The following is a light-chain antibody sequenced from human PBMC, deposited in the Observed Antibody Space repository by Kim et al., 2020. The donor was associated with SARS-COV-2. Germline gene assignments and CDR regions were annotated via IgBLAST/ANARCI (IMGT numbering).Light chain of an antibody. Sequence: FMLTQSHSVSESPGKTVIISCTRSSGSIASDFVQWFQQRPGSSPTTVIYEDHKRPSGVPDRFSGSVDTSSNSASLTISGLRAEDEAEYYCQSFNDNDWVFGGGTKLTVL. CDR1: SGSIASDF. CDR2: EDH. CDR3: QSFNDNDWV. J-gene: IGLJ3*02. V-gene: IGLV6-57*01.